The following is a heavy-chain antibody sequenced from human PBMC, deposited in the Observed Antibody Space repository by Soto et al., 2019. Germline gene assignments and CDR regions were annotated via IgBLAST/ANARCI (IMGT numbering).Heavy chain of an antibody. D-gene: IGHD1-1*01. Sequence: GGSLRLSCAASGFTFSSYWMSWVRQAPGKGLEWVANIKQDGSEKYYVDSVKGRFTISRDNAKNSLYLQMNSLRAEDTAVYYCARYTTGWFYYFDNWGQGTLVAVSS. J-gene: IGHJ4*02. CDR1: GFTFSSYW. CDR3: ARYTTGWFYYFDN. V-gene: IGHV3-7*03. CDR2: IKQDGSEK.